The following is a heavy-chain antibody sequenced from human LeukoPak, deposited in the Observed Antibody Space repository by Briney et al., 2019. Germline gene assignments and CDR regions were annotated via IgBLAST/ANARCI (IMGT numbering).Heavy chain of an antibody. CDR2: ISYDGSNK. CDR3: AKESGALGAPLYDY. CDR1: GFTFSSYG. V-gene: IGHV3-30*18. J-gene: IGHJ4*02. D-gene: IGHD4/OR15-4a*01. Sequence: PGGSLRLSCTASGFTFSSYGMHWVRQAPGKGLEWVTVISYDGSNKYFADSVKGRFTISRDNSKNMLYLQMNSLRAEDTAVYYCAKESGALGAPLYDYWGRGILVTASS.